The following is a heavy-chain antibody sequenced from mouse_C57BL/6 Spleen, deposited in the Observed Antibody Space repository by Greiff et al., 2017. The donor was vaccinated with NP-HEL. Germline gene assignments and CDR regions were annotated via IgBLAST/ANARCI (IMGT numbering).Heavy chain of an antibody. CDR3: ARLDVAHGPYYAMDD. D-gene: IGHD1-1*01. V-gene: IGHV1-82*01. J-gene: IGHJ4*01. Sequence: VQLQQSGPELVKPGASVKISCKASGYAFSSSWMNWVKQRPGKGLEWIGRIYPGDGDTTYNGKFKGKATLTADKSSSTAYMQLSSLTSEDSAVYFCARLDVAHGPYYAMDDWGQGTSVTVAS. CDR2: IYPGDGDT. CDR1: GYAFSSSW.